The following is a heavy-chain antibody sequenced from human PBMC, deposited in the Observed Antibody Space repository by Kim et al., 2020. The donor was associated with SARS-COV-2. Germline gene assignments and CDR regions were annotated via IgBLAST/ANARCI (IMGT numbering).Heavy chain of an antibody. CDR1: GGSFSGYY. CDR2: INHSGST. J-gene: IGHJ4*02. D-gene: IGHD3-16*01. CDR3: ASYDYVWGSFDY. Sequence: SETLSLTCAVYGGSFSGYYWSWIRQPPGKGLEWIGEINHSGSTNYNPSLKSRVTISVDTSKNQFSLKLSSVTAADTAVYYCASYDYVWGSFDYWGQGTLV. V-gene: IGHV4-34*01.